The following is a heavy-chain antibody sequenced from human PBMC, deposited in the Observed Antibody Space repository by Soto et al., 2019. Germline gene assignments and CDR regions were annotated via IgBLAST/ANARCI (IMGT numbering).Heavy chain of an antibody. Sequence: SVSNAWMNWVRQAPGKGLEWVGHIKSKTDGGTTDYAAPVKGRFTISRDDSKNTLYLQMNSLKTEDTAVYYCTTEFNGWPSYYYYGMDVWGQGTTVTVSS. CDR2: IKSKTDGGTT. CDR3: TTEFNGWPSYYYYGMDV. J-gene: IGHJ6*02. D-gene: IGHD6-19*01. CDR1: SVSNAW. V-gene: IGHV3-15*07.